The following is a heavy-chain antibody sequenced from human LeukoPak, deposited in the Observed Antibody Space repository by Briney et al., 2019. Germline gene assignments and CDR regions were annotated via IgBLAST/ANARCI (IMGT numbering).Heavy chain of an antibody. CDR2: IYPGDSDT. Sequence: GESLKISCKTSGYRFTNYWIGWVRQMPGKGLEWMGVIYPGDSDTTYSPSFQGQVTISADKSIVTAFLQWGSLKASDTAMYYCARLRASTSTEYDYWGQGTLVTVSS. J-gene: IGHJ4*02. CDR3: ARLRASTSTEYDY. V-gene: IGHV5-51*01. CDR1: GYRFTNYW. D-gene: IGHD2-2*01.